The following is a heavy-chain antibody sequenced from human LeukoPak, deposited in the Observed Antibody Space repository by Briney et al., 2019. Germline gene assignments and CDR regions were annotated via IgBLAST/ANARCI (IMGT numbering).Heavy chain of an antibody. Sequence: ASVKVSCKSSGYTFTNYAMNWVRQAPGQGLEWMGWINTNTGNPAYAQGFTGRFVFSLNTSVSTAYLQISSLKAEDTAVYYCAREGYSSGPIWGQGTMVTVSS. D-gene: IGHD6-19*01. J-gene: IGHJ3*02. CDR1: GYTFTNYA. CDR3: AREGYSSGPI. V-gene: IGHV7-4-1*02. CDR2: INTNTGNP.